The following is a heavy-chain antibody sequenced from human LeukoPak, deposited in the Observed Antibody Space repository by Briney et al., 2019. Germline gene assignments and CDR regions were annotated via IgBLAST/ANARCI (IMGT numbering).Heavy chain of an antibody. Sequence: GGSLRLSCAASGFTFSSYTMNWVRQAPGKGPEWVSDISSTSSTIYYADSVKGRFTISRDNAENSLYLQMNSLRAEDTAAYYCAREGLYYYDSSGKIDYWGQGTLVTVSS. CDR1: GFTFSSYT. CDR3: AREGLYYYDSSGKIDY. CDR2: ISSTSSTI. D-gene: IGHD3-22*01. J-gene: IGHJ4*02. V-gene: IGHV3-48*01.